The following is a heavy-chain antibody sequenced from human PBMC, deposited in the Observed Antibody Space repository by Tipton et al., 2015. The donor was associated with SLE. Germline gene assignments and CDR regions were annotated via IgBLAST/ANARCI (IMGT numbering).Heavy chain of an antibody. CDR3: ATDYFDY. CDR2: IKSATDGGTK. V-gene: IGHV3-15*01. Sequence: SLRLSCAGSGFTFSDAWMSWVRQAPGKGLEWVGRIKSATDGGTKDYAAPVKDRFTISGDDSKNTLYLQMNGLKTEDTAVYYCATDYFDYWGQGTLVTVSS. CDR1: GFTFSDAW. J-gene: IGHJ4*02.